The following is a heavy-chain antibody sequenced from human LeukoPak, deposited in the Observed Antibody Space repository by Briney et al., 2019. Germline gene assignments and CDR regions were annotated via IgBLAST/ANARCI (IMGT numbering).Heavy chain of an antibody. V-gene: IGHV1-2*04. D-gene: IGHD2-15*01. Sequence: ASVKASCKASGYTFTGYYMHWVRQAPGQGLEWMGWINPNSGGTNYAQKFQGWVTMTRDTSISTAYMELSRLRSDDTAVYYCAREPEGLLLMDVWGQGTTVTVSS. CDR3: AREPEGLLLMDV. J-gene: IGHJ6*02. CDR2: INPNSGGT. CDR1: GYTFTGYY.